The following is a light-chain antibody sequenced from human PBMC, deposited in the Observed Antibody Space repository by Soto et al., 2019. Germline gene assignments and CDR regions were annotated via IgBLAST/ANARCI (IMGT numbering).Light chain of an antibody. Sequence: DIVMTQTPLSLPVTPGEPASISCRSSQSLLHTNGYNYLDWYLQKPGQSPQLLISLGSDRASGVTGRVSGSGSGTEFTLKISRVEAEDVGVYYCMQALQTPLTFGGGTQVEIK. CDR1: QSLLHTNGYNY. J-gene: IGKJ4*01. CDR2: LGS. CDR3: MQALQTPLT. V-gene: IGKV2-28*01.